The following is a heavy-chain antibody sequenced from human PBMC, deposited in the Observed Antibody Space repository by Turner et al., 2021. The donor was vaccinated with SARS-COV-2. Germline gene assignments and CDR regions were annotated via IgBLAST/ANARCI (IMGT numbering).Heavy chain of an antibody. CDR1: GFIFTTFW. CDR2: IKQDGSEG. CDR3: AIWTSSAENF. Sequence: EVQVVESGGGVVEPGGSLRLSCTASGFIFTTFWVNWVRQAPGKGLEWVGNIKQDGSEGRYVDAVKGRFSLSRDNAKNSLYLQMNSLRADDTAIYYCAIWTSSAENFWGQGTLVTVSS. J-gene: IGHJ4*02. D-gene: IGHD1-1*01. V-gene: IGHV3-7*01.